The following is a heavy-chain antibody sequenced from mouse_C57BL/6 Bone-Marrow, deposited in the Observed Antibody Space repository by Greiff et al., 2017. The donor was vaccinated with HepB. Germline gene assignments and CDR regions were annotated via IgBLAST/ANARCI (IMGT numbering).Heavy chain of an antibody. Sequence: DVKLVESGGGLVKPGGSLKLSCAASGFTFSSYAMSWVRPTPEKRLEWVATISDGGSYTYYPDNVKGRFTISRDNAKNNLYLQMSHLKSEDTAMYYCAREGNFDYWGQGTTLTVSS. CDR3: AREGNFDY. CDR1: GFTFSSYA. V-gene: IGHV5-4*01. CDR2: ISDGGSYT. J-gene: IGHJ2*01.